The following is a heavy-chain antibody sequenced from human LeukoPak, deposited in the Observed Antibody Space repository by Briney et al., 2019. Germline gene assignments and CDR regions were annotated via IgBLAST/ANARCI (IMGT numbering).Heavy chain of an antibody. Sequence: SETLSLTCTVSGGSIINSYDYYWGWIRQPPGKVLEWIANIYYNGYTYYNPSLKSRVTISADMSKNQFFLNLNSVTAADTAVYYCARDIWELLAFDHWGQGILVTVSS. CDR3: ARDIWELLAFDH. D-gene: IGHD1-26*01. CDR1: GGSIINSYDYY. J-gene: IGHJ5*02. CDR2: IYYNGYT. V-gene: IGHV4-39*07.